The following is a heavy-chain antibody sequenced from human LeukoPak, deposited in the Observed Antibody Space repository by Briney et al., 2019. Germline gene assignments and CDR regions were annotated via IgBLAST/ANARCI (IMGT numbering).Heavy chain of an antibody. J-gene: IGHJ1*01. CDR1: GFKFKDSW. V-gene: IGHV3-15*01. CDR3: TTEPRD. Sequence: PGGFLRLSCAASGFKFKDSWMSWVRQAPGKGLEWVGRIKSKTAGETTDYAAAVTGRFTISRDDSRNTLYLQINSLKTEDTGVYYCTTEPRDWGQGTLVTVSS. CDR2: IKSKTAGETT.